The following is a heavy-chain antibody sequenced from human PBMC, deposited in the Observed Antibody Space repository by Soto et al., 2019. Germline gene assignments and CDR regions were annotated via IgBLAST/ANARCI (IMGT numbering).Heavy chain of an antibody. CDR2: VNPNRGGT. D-gene: IGHD1-1*01. CDR1: GYTFIAYY. Sequence: GASVKVSCKASGYTFIAYYIHWVRQAPGQGPEWTGWVNPNRGGTSYAQKFQDRVTMTRDTSISTAYMELSRLSSDDTAVYYCAASDSITTTGDYGGQGTLVTVPS. V-gene: IGHV1-2*02. CDR3: AASDSITTTGDY. J-gene: IGHJ4*02.